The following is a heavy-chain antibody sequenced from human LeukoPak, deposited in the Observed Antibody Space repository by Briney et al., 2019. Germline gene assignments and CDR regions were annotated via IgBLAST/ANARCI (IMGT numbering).Heavy chain of an antibody. J-gene: IGHJ3*02. Sequence: PSETLSLTCAVSGGSISSSNWWSWVRQPPGKGLEWIGEIYHSGSTNYNPSLKSRVTISVDKSKNQFSLKLSSVTAADTAVYYCAQSAPPRGRAFDIWGQGTMVTVSS. CDR2: IYHSGST. CDR1: GGSISSSNW. D-gene: IGHD1-14*01. CDR3: AQSAPPRGRAFDI. V-gene: IGHV4-4*02.